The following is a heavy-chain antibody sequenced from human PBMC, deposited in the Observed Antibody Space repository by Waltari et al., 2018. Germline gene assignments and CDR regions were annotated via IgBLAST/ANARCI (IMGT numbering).Heavy chain of an antibody. CDR2: IIPIFGTA. CDR3: ASSPGDSSGYGWFDP. J-gene: IGHJ5*02. V-gene: IGHV1-69*01. CDR1: GGTFRSYA. Sequence: QVQLVQSGAEVKKPGSSVKVSCKASGGTFRSYAIRWVRQSPGQGLEWMGGIIPIFGTANYAQKFQGRVTITADESTSTAYMELSSLRSEDTAVYYCASSPGDSSGYGWFDPWGQGTLVTVSS. D-gene: IGHD3-22*01.